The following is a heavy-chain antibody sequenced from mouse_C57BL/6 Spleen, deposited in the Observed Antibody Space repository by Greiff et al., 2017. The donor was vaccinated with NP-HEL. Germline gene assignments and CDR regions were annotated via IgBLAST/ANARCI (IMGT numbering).Heavy chain of an antibody. CDR3: ARVYGYDLYYFDY. Sequence: VQLKESEGGLVQPGSSMKLSCTASGFTFSDYYMAWVRQVPEKGLEWVANINYDGSSTYYLDSLKSRFIISRDNAKNILYLQMSSLKSEDTATYYCARVYGYDLYYFDYWGQGTTLTVSS. CDR2: INYDGSST. D-gene: IGHD2-2*01. V-gene: IGHV5-16*01. CDR1: GFTFSDYY. J-gene: IGHJ2*01.